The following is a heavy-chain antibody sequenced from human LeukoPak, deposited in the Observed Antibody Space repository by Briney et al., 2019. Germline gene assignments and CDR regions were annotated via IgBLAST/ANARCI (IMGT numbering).Heavy chain of an antibody. CDR3: VRDGEGVAISVNYWFDP. CDR1: GFTFTSYD. J-gene: IGHJ5*02. Sequence: ASVKVSCKASGFTFTSYDINWVRQASGQGLEWMGWMNPNNGNTGYAQKFQGRVTMTRDTSISTAYMELRGLRSEDTAVYYCVRDGEGVAISVNYWFDPWGQGTLVTDSS. V-gene: IGHV1-8*01. CDR2: MNPNNGNT. D-gene: IGHD3-10*01.